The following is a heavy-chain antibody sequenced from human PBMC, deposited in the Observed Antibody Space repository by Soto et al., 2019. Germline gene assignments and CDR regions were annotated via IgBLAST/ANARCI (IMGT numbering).Heavy chain of an antibody. V-gene: IGHV1-46*01. CDR1: GYIFTAYS. CDR2: VNPSGGST. Sequence: GASVKVPCKASGYIFTAYSMHWVRQAPGQGLEWMGVVNPSGGSTNYAQKFQGRITMTRDTSTSTVYMDLSSLTSEDTAVYYCAREENCSDGICYSEYFQRWGQGTLVTVSS. D-gene: IGHD2-15*01. CDR3: AREENCSDGICYSEYFQR. J-gene: IGHJ1*01.